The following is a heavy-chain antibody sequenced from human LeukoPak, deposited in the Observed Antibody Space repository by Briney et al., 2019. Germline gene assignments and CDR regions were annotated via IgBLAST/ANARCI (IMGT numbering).Heavy chain of an antibody. J-gene: IGHJ4*02. V-gene: IGHV3-33*01. CDR3: ARGSYYLDC. Sequence: GRSLRLSCAASGFTFSSYGMHWVRQAPGKGLEWVAVIWYDGSNKYYADSVKGRFTISRDNSKNTLYLQMNSLRAEDTAVYYCARGSYYLDCWGQGILVTVSS. CDR1: GFTFSSYG. CDR2: IWYDGSNK.